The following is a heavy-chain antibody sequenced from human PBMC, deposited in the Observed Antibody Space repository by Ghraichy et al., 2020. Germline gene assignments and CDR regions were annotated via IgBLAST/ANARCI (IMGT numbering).Heavy chain of an antibody. CDR3: ATAAFDL. V-gene: IGHV3-48*03. CDR1: GFIFSDYE. CDR2: IGRNGDVK. Sequence: SLNISCAASGFIFSDYEMNWVRQAPGRGLEWVSNIGRNGDVKHYADSVKGRFIVSRDDANKFLFLEMNSLTVEDTAVYFCATAAFDLWGQGVLVTVSS. J-gene: IGHJ4*02. D-gene: IGHD2-15*01.